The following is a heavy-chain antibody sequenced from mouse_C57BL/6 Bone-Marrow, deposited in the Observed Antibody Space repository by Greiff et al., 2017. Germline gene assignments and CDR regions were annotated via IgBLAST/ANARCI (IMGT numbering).Heavy chain of an antibody. CDR3: GRLGYRGWFAY. V-gene: IGHV1-66*01. Sequence: VQLQESGPELVKPGASVKISCKASGYSFTSYYIHWVKQRAGQGLEWIGWIYPGSGNTKYNEKFKGKATLTADTSSSTAYMQLSSLTSEDSAVYYCGRLGYRGWFAYWGQGTLVTVSA. CDR2: IYPGSGNT. D-gene: IGHD2-14*01. J-gene: IGHJ3*01. CDR1: GYSFTSYY.